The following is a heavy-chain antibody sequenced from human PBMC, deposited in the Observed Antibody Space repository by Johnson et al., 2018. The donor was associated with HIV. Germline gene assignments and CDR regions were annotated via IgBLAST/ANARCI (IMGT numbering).Heavy chain of an antibody. D-gene: IGHD6-13*01. CDR2: ISYDETND. CDR1: RFSFSDYA. V-gene: IGHV3-30*18. Sequence: QVQLVESGGGVVQPGRSLRVSCAASRFSFSDYAMHWVRQAPGKGLEWVAVISYDETNDYYADSVKGRFTISRDNPKNTLYLQMNSLRAEDTAIYYCAKELAADGVDAFDIWGQGTMVTVS. CDR3: AKELAADGVDAFDI. J-gene: IGHJ3*02.